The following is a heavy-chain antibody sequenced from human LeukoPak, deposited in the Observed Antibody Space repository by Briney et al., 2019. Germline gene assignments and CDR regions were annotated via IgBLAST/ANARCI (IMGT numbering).Heavy chain of an antibody. Sequence: SETLSLTCTVSGGSISSYFWSWIRQTPGRGLEWIGDIHYSGSTNYNPSLKSRVTISVDTSKNLFSLKLTSVTAADTAVYYCARQGVSSYQYYFDYWGQGTLVTVSS. V-gene: IGHV4-59*08. D-gene: IGHD3-22*01. CDR1: GGSISSYF. CDR3: ARQGVSSYQYYFDY. CDR2: IHYSGST. J-gene: IGHJ4*02.